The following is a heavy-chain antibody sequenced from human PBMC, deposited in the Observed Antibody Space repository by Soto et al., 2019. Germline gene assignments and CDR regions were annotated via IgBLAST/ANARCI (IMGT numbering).Heavy chain of an antibody. Sequence: SETLSLTCTVSGGSISSSYYYWGWIRQPPGKGLEWIGRIYYSGSTYYNPSLKSRVTISVDTSKNQFSLKLSSVTAADTAVYYCASKANRYYYYYYMDVWGKGTTVTVSS. V-gene: IGHV4-39*01. CDR3: ASKANRYYYYYYMDV. CDR1: GGSISSSYYY. CDR2: IYYSGST. J-gene: IGHJ6*03. D-gene: IGHD2-8*01.